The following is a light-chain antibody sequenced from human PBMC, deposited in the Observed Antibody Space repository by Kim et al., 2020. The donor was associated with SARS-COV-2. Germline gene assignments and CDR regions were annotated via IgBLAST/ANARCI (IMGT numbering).Light chain of an antibody. J-gene: IGLJ1*01. Sequence: GHALTISCSGTSSSIGTRYISGYQHLPGTAPRLLIYNNYKRPPGDLDRFSGSKSGTSATLGITELHTGYEADYYCGTWDGSLNVYVFGTGTKVTVL. CDR3: GTWDGSLNVYV. V-gene: IGLV1-51*01. CDR2: NNY. CDR1: SSSIGTRY.